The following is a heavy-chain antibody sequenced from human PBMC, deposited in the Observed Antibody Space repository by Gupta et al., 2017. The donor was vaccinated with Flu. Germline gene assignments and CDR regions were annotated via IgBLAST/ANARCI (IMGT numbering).Heavy chain of an antibody. CDR1: GFTFISSG. D-gene: IGHD2-2*01. Sequence: QMQLVESGGGVVQFGTSVRLSCAAFGFTFISSGMHWVRQALGKGLEWVADIASDGSHKDYADSVRGRFTISRDNSKNTLSLEMDSLRVEDTAVYYCAKDGPWTASCPYYCYYMDVWGKGTTVTVSS. CDR2: IASDGSHK. V-gene: IGHV3-30*18. CDR3: AKDGPWTASCPYYCYYMDV. J-gene: IGHJ6*03.